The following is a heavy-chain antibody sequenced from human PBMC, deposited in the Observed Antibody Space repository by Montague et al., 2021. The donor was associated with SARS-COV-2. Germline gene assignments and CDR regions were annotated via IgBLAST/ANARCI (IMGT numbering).Heavy chain of an antibody. Sequence: SLRLSCAASGFTFSSYEMNWVRQAPGKGLEWVSYISSSGSTIYYADSVKGRFTISRDNAKNSLYLQMNSLRAEDTAVYYCARDTASFSAVAGPKRVAFDIWGQGTMVTVSS. CDR2: ISSSGSTI. CDR3: ARDTASFSAVAGPKRVAFDI. D-gene: IGHD6-19*01. J-gene: IGHJ3*02. CDR1: GFTFSSYE. V-gene: IGHV3-48*03.